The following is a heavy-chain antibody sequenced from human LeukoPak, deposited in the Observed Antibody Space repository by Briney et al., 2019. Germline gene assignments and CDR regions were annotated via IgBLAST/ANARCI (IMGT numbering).Heavy chain of an antibody. CDR1: GYSICSGYY. V-gene: IGHV4-38-2*02. CDR3: ARGGSRYQLLNWFDP. CDR2: IYHSGST. Sequence: PSGTLSLTCTVSGYSICSGYYGGWFGQPPGRDLEWIGSIYHSGSTYYNPSLRSRVTISVDTSKNQFSLKLSSVTAADTAVYYCARGGSRYQLLNWFDPWGQGTLVTVSS. J-gene: IGHJ5*02. D-gene: IGHD2-2*01.